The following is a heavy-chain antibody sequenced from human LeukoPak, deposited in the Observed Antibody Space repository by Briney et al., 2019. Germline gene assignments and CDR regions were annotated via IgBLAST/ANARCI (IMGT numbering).Heavy chain of an antibody. Sequence: SETLSLTCAVYGGSFSGYYWSWIRQPPGKGLEWTGEINHSGSTNYNPSLKSRVTISVDTSKNQFSLKLSSVTAADTAVYYCATPNPAYCGGDCYFYFQHWGQGTLVTVSS. D-gene: IGHD2-21*02. CDR1: GGSFSGYY. CDR3: ATPNPAYCGGDCYFYFQH. J-gene: IGHJ1*01. CDR2: INHSGST. V-gene: IGHV4-34*01.